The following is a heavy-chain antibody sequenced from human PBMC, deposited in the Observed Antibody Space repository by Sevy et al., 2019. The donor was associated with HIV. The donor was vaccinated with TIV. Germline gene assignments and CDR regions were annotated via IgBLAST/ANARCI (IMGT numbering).Heavy chain of an antibody. V-gene: IGHV4-30-4*01. CDR3: ARAEWIQLWLEGGNWFDP. Sequence: SETLSLTCTVSGGSISSGDYYWSWIRQPPGKGLEWIGYIYYSGSTYYNPSLKSRVTISVDTSKNPFSLKLSSVTAADTAVYYCARAEWIQLWLEGGNWFDPRGQGTLVTVSS. J-gene: IGHJ5*02. CDR2: IYYSGST. D-gene: IGHD5-18*01. CDR1: GGSISSGDYY.